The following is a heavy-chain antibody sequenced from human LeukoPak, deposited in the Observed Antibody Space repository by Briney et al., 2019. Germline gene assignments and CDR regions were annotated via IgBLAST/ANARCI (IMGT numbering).Heavy chain of an antibody. J-gene: IGHJ5*02. Sequence: PGGSLRLSCAASGFTVSSNYMSWVRQAPGKGLEWVSVIYSGGSTYYADSVKGRFTISRDNSKNTLYLQMNSLRAEDTAVYYCAKEWGSSSAPNWFDPWGQGTLVTVSS. CDR2: IYSGGST. V-gene: IGHV3-53*01. D-gene: IGHD6-6*01. CDR3: AKEWGSSSAPNWFDP. CDR1: GFTVSSNY.